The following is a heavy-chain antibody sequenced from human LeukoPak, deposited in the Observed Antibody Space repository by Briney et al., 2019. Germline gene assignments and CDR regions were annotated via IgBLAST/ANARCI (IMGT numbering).Heavy chain of an antibody. CDR1: GYTFTSYY. Sequence: ASVKVSCKASGYTFTSYYMHWVRQAPGQGLEWMGIINPSGGSTSYAQKFQGRVTMTRDTSTSTVYMELSSLRSEDTAVYYCAGGPWFTGAVRPPNYNRFDPWGQGTLVTVSS. CDR2: INPSGGST. D-gene: IGHD3-10*01. CDR3: AGGPWFTGAVRPPNYNRFDP. V-gene: IGHV1-46*01. J-gene: IGHJ5*02.